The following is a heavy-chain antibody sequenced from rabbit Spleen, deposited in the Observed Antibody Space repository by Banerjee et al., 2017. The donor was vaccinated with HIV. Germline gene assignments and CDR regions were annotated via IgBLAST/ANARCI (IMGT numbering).Heavy chain of an antibody. V-gene: IGHV1S45*01. CDR1: GFSFSSSDY. CDR3: ARDTSSSFSSYGMDL. Sequence: QQQLEESGGGLVQPEGSLALTCKASGFSFSSSDYICWVRQAPGKGLEWISCIAGSSSGFTYSATWAKGRFTISKTSSTTVTLQMTSLTVADTATYFCARDTSSSFSSYGMDLWGPGTLVTVS. D-gene: IGHD1-1*01. J-gene: IGHJ6*01. CDR2: IAGSSSGFT.